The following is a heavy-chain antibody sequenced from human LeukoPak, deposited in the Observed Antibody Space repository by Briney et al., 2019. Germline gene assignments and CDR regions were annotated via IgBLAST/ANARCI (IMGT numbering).Heavy chain of an antibody. V-gene: IGHV1-18*01. CDR1: GYTFTSYG. Sequence: ASVKVSCKASGYTFTSYGISWMRQAPGQGLEWMGWITAYNGNTNYVQKFQGRVTMTTDTSTSTAYMELRSLRSDDTAVYYCARERGYYDSSGYYEPLPIDYWGQGTLVTVSS. J-gene: IGHJ4*02. CDR3: ARERGYYDSSGYYEPLPIDY. CDR2: ITAYNGNT. D-gene: IGHD3-22*01.